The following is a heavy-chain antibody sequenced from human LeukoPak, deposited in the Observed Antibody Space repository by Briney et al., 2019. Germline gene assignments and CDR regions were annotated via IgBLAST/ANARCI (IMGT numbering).Heavy chain of an antibody. J-gene: IGHJ3*02. CDR1: GGSITSGSYY. CDR3: ARDKKLADAFDI. Sequence: SETLSLTCTVSGGSITSGSYYWDWIRQPPGKGLEWIGNIYYSGHTYVNPSLKSRVTISVDTSKNQFSLRLNSITAADTAVYYCARDKKLADAFDIWGQGTMVTVSS. V-gene: IGHV4-39*02. CDR2: IYYSGHT. D-gene: IGHD1-1*01.